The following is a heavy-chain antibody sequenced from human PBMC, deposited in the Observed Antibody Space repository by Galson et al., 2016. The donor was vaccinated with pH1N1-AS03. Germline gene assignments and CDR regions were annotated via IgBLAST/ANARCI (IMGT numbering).Heavy chain of an antibody. CDR2: ISTTSSSI. D-gene: IGHD6-19*01. J-gene: IGHJ4*02. V-gene: IGHV3-21*01. CDR1: GFPFSGYS. Sequence: SLRLSCAASGFPFSGYSMNWVRQAPGKGLEWVSFISTTSSSIYYADSVKGRFTISRDNAKNSLFLQMNSLRDEDTAVYYCARDGPPQGISVAGSFDFWGQGTLVTVPS. CDR3: ARDGPPQGISVAGSFDF.